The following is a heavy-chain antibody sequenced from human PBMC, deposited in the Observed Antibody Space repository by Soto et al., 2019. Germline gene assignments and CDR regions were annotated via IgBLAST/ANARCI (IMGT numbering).Heavy chain of an antibody. J-gene: IGHJ3*02. V-gene: IGHV4-4*02. CDR1: SGSISSSNW. Sequence: QVQLQESGPGLVKPSGTLSLTCAVSSGSISSSNWWSWVRQPPGKGLEWIGEIYHSGSTNYNPSLKSRVTISVDKSKNQFSLKLSSVTAADTAVYYCARSTYGSGSYSPVGFSDIWGQGTMVTVSS. CDR2: IYHSGST. CDR3: ARSTYGSGSYSPVGFSDI. D-gene: IGHD3-10*01.